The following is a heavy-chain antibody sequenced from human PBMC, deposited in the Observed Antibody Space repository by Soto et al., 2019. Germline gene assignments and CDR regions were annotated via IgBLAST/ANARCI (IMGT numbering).Heavy chain of an antibody. V-gene: IGHV1-69*13. Sequence: SVKVSCKASGGTFSTYAISWVRQAPGQGLEWVGGIIPIFGTATYAQKFQGRVTITADESTSTAYMELSSLRSEDTAVYYCARAAYSYGTAYLSYYYGMDVWGQGTTVTVSS. CDR1: GGTFSTYA. CDR2: IIPIFGTA. J-gene: IGHJ6*02. D-gene: IGHD5-18*01. CDR3: ARAAYSYGTAYLSYYYGMDV.